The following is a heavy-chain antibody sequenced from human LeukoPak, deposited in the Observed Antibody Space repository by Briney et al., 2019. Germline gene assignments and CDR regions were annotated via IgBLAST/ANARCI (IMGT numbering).Heavy chain of an antibody. CDR2: INPSGGST. CDR3: ATDRFDSSPTGVYYFDY. CDR1: GYTFTSYY. D-gene: IGHD6-13*01. V-gene: IGHV1-46*01. Sequence: ASVKVSCKASGYTFTSYYMHWVRQAPGQGLEWMGIINPSGGSTSYAQKFQGRVTMTEDTSTDTAYMELSSLRSEDTAVYYCATDRFDSSPTGVYYFDYWGQGTLVTVSS. J-gene: IGHJ4*02.